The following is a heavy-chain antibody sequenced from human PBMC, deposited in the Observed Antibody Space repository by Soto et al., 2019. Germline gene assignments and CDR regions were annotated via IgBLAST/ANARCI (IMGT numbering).Heavy chain of an antibody. D-gene: IGHD3-16*02. J-gene: IGHJ4*02. CDR3: ARVNDYVWGSYRYFDY. V-gene: IGHV4-4*02. CDR1: GGSISSSNW. Sequence: QVQLQESGPGLVKPSGTLSLTCAVSGGSISSSNWWSWVRQPPGKGLEWIGEIYHSGSTNYNPSLQSRVTISVDKSKNQFSLKLSSVTAADTAVYYCARVNDYVWGSYRYFDYWGQGTLVTVSS. CDR2: IYHSGST.